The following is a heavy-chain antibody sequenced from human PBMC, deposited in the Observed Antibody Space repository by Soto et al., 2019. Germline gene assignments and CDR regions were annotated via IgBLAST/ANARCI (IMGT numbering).Heavy chain of an antibody. Sequence: GGSLRLSCAASGFTFSSYSMNWVRQAPGKGLEWVSSISSSSSYIYYADSVKGRFTISRDNAKNSLYLQMDSLRAEDTAVYYCARDFWYDSSGYYYGAPYYFDYWGQGTLVTVSS. CDR1: GFTFSSYS. D-gene: IGHD3-22*01. V-gene: IGHV3-21*01. CDR3: ARDFWYDSSGYYYGAPYYFDY. J-gene: IGHJ4*02. CDR2: ISSSSSYI.